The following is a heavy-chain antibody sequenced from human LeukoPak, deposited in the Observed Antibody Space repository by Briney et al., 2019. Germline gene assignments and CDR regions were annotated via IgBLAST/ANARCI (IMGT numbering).Heavy chain of an antibody. CDR2: IIPIFGTA. J-gene: IGHJ5*02. V-gene: IGHV1-69*13. Sequence: SVKVSCKASGGAFSSYAISWVRQAPGQGLEWMGGIIPIFGTANYAQKFQGRVTITADESTSTAYMELSSLRSEDTAVYYCARGIEGYYGSESYTLFAPWGQRTLVTVSS. D-gene: IGHD3-10*01. CDR1: GGAFSSYA. CDR3: ARGIEGYYGSESYTLFAP.